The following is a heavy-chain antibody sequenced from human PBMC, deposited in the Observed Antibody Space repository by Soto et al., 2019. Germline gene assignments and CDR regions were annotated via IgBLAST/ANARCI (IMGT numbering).Heavy chain of an antibody. J-gene: IGHJ6*02. D-gene: IGHD3-22*01. CDR3: ARDLGKYYYDSSGYLPYYYYGMDV. CDR2: ISSSSSYI. V-gene: IGHV3-21*01. CDR1: GFTFSSYS. Sequence: GGSLRLSCAASGFTFSSYSMNWVRQAPGKGLEWVSSISSSSSYIYYADSVKGRFTIPRDNAKNSLYLQMNSLRAEDTAVYYCARDLGKYYYDSSGYLPYYYYGMDVWGQGTTVTVSS.